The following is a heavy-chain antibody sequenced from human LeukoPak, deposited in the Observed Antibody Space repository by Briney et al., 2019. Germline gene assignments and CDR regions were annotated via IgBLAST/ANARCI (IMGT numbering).Heavy chain of an antibody. CDR3: ARALTQPYCSGGSCYPIYYYYGMDV. D-gene: IGHD2-15*01. Sequence: GGSLRLSCAASGFTFSDFWMYWVRQAPGKGLVWISNIHDDGTTAYADSVRGRFTISRDNAKNSLYLQMNSLRAEDTAVYYCARALTQPYCSGGSCYPIYYYYGMDVWGQGTTVTVSS. CDR2: IHDDGTT. V-gene: IGHV3-74*01. J-gene: IGHJ6*02. CDR1: GFTFSDFW.